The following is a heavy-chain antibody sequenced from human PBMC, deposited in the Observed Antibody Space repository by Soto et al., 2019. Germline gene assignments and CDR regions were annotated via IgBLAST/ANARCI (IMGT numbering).Heavy chain of an antibody. V-gene: IGHV1-18*01. CDR1: GYTFTSYG. Sequence: QVQLVQSGTEVKKPGASVNVSCKASGYTFTSYGISWVRQAPGQGLEWMGWISGYNGNANYAQKLQGRVTMTTDTSTRTVYMELRSLRSDDTAVYYCVRSFDIWGQGTMVTVSS. CDR3: VRSFDI. CDR2: ISGYNGNA. J-gene: IGHJ3*02.